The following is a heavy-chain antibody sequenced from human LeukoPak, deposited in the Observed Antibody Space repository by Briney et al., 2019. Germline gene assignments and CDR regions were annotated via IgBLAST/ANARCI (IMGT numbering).Heavy chain of an antibody. CDR3: ARAHLGPRDGSDGLHHQNYYFDY. J-gene: IGHJ4*02. Sequence: PSETLSLTCAVYGGSFSGYYWSWLRQPPGKGLEWIGEINHSGSTNNNPSLKSRVTISVDMSKNQFSLKLSSVTAADTAVYYCARAHLGPRDGSDGLHHQNYYFDYWGQGTLVTVSS. D-gene: IGHD1-1*01. V-gene: IGHV4-34*01. CDR2: INHSGST. CDR1: GGSFSGYY.